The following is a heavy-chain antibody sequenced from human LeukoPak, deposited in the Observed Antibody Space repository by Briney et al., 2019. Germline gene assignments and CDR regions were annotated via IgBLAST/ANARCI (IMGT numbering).Heavy chain of an antibody. CDR3: AREWPNCSGGSCQSGDAFDI. D-gene: IGHD2-15*01. V-gene: IGHV3-66*01. Sequence: GGSPRLSCAASGFTVSSNYMSWVRQAPGKGLEWVSVIYSGGSTYYADSVKGRFTISRDNTKNTLYLQMNSLRAVDTAVYYCAREWPNCSGGSCQSGDAFDIWGQGTMVTVSS. CDR2: IYSGGST. CDR1: GFTVSSNY. J-gene: IGHJ3*02.